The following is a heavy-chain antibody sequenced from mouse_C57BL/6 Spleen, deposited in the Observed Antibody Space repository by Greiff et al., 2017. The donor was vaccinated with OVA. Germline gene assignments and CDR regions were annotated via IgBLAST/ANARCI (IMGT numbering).Heavy chain of an antibody. J-gene: IGHJ1*03. CDR3: TSLSTMITTRYFDV. V-gene: IGHV5-9-1*02. CDR1: GFTFSSYA. Sequence: EVKLQESGEGLVKPGGSLKLSCAASGFTFSSYAMSWVRQTPEKRLEWVAYISSGGDYIYYADTVKGRFTISRDNARNTLYLQMSSLKSEDTAMYYCTSLSTMITTRYFDVWGTGTSVTVSS. D-gene: IGHD2-4*01. CDR2: ISSGGDYI.